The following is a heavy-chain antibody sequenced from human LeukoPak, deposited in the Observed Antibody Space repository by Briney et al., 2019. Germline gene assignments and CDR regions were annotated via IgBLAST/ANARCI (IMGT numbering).Heavy chain of an antibody. V-gene: IGHV4-39*01. J-gene: IGHJ4*02. CDR2: IYYSGST. CDR1: GGSISSSSYY. D-gene: IGHD3-16*02. Sequence: SETLSLTCTVSGGSISSSSYYWGWIRQPPGKGLEWIGSIYYSGSTYYSPSLKSRVTISVDTSKNQFSLKLSSVTAADTAVYYCARHSPTRNYDYVWGSYRYTHSFDYWGQGTLVTVSS. CDR3: ARHSPTRNYDYVWGSYRYTHSFDY.